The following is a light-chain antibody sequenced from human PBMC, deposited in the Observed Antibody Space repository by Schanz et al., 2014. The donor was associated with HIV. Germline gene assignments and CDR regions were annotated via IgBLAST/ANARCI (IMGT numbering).Light chain of an antibody. V-gene: IGLV1-40*01. CDR2: ANT. CDR3: CSYTTTSTYV. Sequence: QSVLTQPPSVSGAPGQRVTISCTGTRSNIGTGFDVHWYQLLPGTAPKVLIFANTNRPSGVPARFSGSKSGSSASLAISGLQAEDEADYYCCSYTTTSTYVFGAGTKLTVL. CDR1: RSNIGTGFD. J-gene: IGLJ1*01.